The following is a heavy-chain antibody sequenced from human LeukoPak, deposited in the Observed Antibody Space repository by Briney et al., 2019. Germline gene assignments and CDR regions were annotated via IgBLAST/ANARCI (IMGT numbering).Heavy chain of an antibody. CDR2: IRSKAYGGTT. D-gene: IGHD5-12*01. CDR3: ARDRSGYDYLGYHYYYYYYMDV. CDR1: GFTFGDYA. J-gene: IGHJ6*03. V-gene: IGHV3-49*03. Sequence: PGGSLRLSCTASGFTFGDYAMSWFRQAPGKGLEWVGFIRSKAYGGTTEYAASVKGRFTISRDNAKNSLYLQMNSLRAEDTAVYYCARDRSGYDYLGYHYYYYYYMDVWGKGTTVTVSS.